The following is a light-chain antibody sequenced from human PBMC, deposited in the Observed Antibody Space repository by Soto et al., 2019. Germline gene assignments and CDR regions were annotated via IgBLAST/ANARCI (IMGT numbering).Light chain of an antibody. V-gene: IGKV3-11*01. J-gene: IGKJ3*01. CDR3: QQRSNWL. Sequence: EIVLTHSPGTLSLSPGERASLSCRASQFLSSYLAWYQQIPGQPPRLLIYDASNRATGIPARFSGSGSGTDFTLTISSLEPEDSAVYYCQQRSNWLFGPGTKVDIK. CDR1: QFLSSY. CDR2: DAS.